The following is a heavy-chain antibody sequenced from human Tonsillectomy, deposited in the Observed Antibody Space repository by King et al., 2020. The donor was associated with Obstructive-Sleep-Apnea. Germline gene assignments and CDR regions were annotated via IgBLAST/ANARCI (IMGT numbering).Heavy chain of an antibody. CDR3: TRGGGTSSWYY. CDR2: ISSSSSYI. V-gene: IGHV3-21*01. D-gene: IGHD6-13*01. CDR1: GFIFSNYS. Sequence: VQLVESWGGLVKSGGSLRLSCAASGFIFSNYSLNWVRQAPGKGLEWVSSISSSSSYIYYADSVKGRFTISRDDAKKSLFLQMNSLRAEDTAVYYCTRGGGTSSWYYWGQGTLVTVSS. J-gene: IGHJ4*02.